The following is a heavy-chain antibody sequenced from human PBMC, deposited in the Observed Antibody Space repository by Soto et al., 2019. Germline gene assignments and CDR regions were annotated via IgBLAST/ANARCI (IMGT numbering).Heavy chain of an antibody. Sequence: QVLLEESGGGLVKPGGSLRLSCAASGFTFGDYYMIWIRQAPGQGLDWVAYIGDSGGAMYYEDSVKGRFTISRDNAKNSLYLEMNSLRVEDTAVYYCAREGASGSHRLGGIDYWGQGILVTVSS. CDR2: IGDSGGAM. CDR1: GFTFGDYY. D-gene: IGHD3-10*01. V-gene: IGHV3-11*01. CDR3: AREGASGSHRLGGIDY. J-gene: IGHJ4*02.